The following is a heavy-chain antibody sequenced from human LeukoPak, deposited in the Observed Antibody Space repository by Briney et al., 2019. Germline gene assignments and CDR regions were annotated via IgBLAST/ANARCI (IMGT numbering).Heavy chain of an antibody. J-gene: IGHJ5*02. CDR2: INHSGST. Sequence: SETLSLTCTVSGGSISRSTYYWSWIRQPPGKGLERIGEINHSGSTNYNPSLKSRVTISVDTSKNQFSLKLSSVTAADTAVYYCARFWFRGGSNWFDPWGQGTLVTVSS. V-gene: IGHV4-39*07. D-gene: IGHD3-3*01. CDR3: ARFWFRGGSNWFDP. CDR1: GGSISRSTYY.